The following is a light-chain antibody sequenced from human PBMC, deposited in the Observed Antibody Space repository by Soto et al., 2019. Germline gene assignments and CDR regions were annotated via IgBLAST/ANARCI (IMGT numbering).Light chain of an antibody. CDR3: QAWDSSTVV. CDR2: QDT. J-gene: IGLJ2*01. V-gene: IGLV3-1*01. CDR1: KLGDKY. Sequence: ELTQPPSVSVSPGQTASITCSGHKLGDKYACWYQQKPGQSPVLIIYQDTKRPSGIPERFSGSNSGNTATLTISGTQAMDEADFYCQAWDSSTVVFGGGTKLTVL.